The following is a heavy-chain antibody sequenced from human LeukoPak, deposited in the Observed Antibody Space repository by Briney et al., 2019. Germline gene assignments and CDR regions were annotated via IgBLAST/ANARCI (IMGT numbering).Heavy chain of an antibody. V-gene: IGHV3-30-3*01. CDR3: ARDRPYYYDSSGYPDAFDI. J-gene: IGHJ3*02. CDR1: GFTFSSYA. D-gene: IGHD3-22*01. Sequence: GGSLRLSCAASGFTFSSYAMHWVRQAPGKGLEWVAVISYDGSNKYYADSAKGRFTISRDNSKNTLYLQMNSLRAEDTAVYYCARDRPYYYDSSGYPDAFDIWGQGTMVTVSS. CDR2: ISYDGSNK.